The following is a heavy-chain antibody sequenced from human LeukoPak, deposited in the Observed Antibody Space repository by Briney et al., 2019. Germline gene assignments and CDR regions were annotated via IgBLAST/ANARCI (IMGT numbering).Heavy chain of an antibody. J-gene: IGHJ5*02. CDR2: INPNSGGT. V-gene: IGHV1-2*02. Sequence: ASVKVSCKASGYTFTGYYMHWVRQAPGQGLEWMGWINPNSGGTNYAQKFQGRVTMTKDTSISTAYMELSSLRSEDTAVYYCARDGQGYCSGGSCYSPFASWFDPWGQGTLVTVSS. CDR3: ARDGQGYCSGGSCYSPFASWFDP. CDR1: GYTFTGYY. D-gene: IGHD2-15*01.